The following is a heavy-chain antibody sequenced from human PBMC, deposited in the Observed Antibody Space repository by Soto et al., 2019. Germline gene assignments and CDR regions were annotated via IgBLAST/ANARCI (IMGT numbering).Heavy chain of an antibody. CDR1: GGSFTGYY. CDR3: VRGQPHRITIFEVVIRSYDYGMDV. CDR2: INYRGST. J-gene: IGHJ6*02. Sequence: QVQLQQWGAGLLKPSETLSLTCAVYGGSFTGYYWTWIRQTPGKGLEWIGEINYRGSTYYNPSLGSRITIAVDTSKNQFSLKLSSVTAADTAVYFCVRGQPHRITIFEVVIRSYDYGMDVWGQGTTVTVSS. V-gene: IGHV4-34*01. D-gene: IGHD3-3*01.